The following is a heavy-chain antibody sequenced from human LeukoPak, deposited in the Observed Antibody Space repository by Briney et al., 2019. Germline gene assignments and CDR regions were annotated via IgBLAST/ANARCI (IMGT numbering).Heavy chain of an antibody. D-gene: IGHD3-22*01. CDR3: AGKRGGQWLLPSNHAFDI. CDR2: IYYSGST. V-gene: IGHV4-39*01. Sequence: SETLSLTCTVSGGSISSSSYYWGWIRQPPGKGLEWIGSIYYSGSTYYNPSPKSRVTISVDTSKNQFSLKVSSVTAADTAVYYCAGKRGGQWLLPSNHAFDIWGQGKMVTVSS. J-gene: IGHJ3*02. CDR1: GGSISSSSYY.